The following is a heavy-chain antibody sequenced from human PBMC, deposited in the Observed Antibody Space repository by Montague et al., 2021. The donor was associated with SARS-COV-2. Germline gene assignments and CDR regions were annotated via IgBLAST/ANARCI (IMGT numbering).Heavy chain of an antibody. J-gene: IGHJ3*02. D-gene: IGHD6-19*01. Sequence: SETLSLTCTVSGGSISSYYWIWIRQPPGKGLEWIGYIYYSGSTNYNPSXKGRVTISVDTSKNQFSLKLSSVTAAATAVYYCARGSGWMGNAFDIWGQGTMVTVSS. CDR2: IYYSGST. CDR3: ARGSGWMGNAFDI. CDR1: GGSISSYY. V-gene: IGHV4-59*01.